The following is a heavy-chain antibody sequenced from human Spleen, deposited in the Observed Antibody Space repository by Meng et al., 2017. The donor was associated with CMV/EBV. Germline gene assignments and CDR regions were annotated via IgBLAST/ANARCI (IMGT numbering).Heavy chain of an antibody. J-gene: IGHJ4*02. CDR2: ISSRSTTI. Sequence: GGSLRLSCAASGFTFSSYAMHWVRQAPGKGLEWVSYISSRSTTIHYADSVKGRFTVSRDNAKKSLYLQMNSLRAEDTAVYYCARADGSEYSSSSGLGGIDYWGQGTLVTVSS. D-gene: IGHD6-6*01. CDR3: ARADGSEYSSSSGLGGIDY. V-gene: IGHV3-48*04. CDR1: GFTFSSYA.